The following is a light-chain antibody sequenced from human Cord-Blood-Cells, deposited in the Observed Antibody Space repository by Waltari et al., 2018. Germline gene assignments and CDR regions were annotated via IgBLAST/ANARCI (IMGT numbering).Light chain of an antibody. Sequence: QSALTQPASVSGSPGQSITISCTGTSSDVGSYNLVSWYQHHPGQAPKHMIYEVSKRPSGFSNRFSGSKSGNTASLTISGLQAEDEADYYCCSYAGSSTPYVFGTGTKVTVL. CDR2: EVS. V-gene: IGLV2-23*02. J-gene: IGLJ1*01. CDR3: CSYAGSSTPYV. CDR1: SSDVGSYNL.